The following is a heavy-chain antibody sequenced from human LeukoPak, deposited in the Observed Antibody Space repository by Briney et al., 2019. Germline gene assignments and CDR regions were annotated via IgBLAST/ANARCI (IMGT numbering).Heavy chain of an antibody. D-gene: IGHD6-13*01. CDR2: ISSSSSYI. CDR3: AREVSSSWYAIDY. V-gene: IGHV3-21*01. J-gene: IGHJ4*02. CDR1: GFTFSSYS. Sequence: PGGALRLSCAGSGFTFSSYSMNWVRQAPGKGVEGVSSISSSSSYIYYADSVKGRFTISRDNAKNSLYLQMNSLRAEDTAVYYCAREVSSSWYAIDYWGQGTLVTVSS.